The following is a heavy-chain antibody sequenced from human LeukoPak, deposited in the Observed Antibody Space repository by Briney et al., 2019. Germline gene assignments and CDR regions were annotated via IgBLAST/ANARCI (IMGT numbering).Heavy chain of an antibody. CDR1: GFTFRSYG. J-gene: IGHJ4*02. CDR3: ARDSAGWIRLLYYFDF. V-gene: IGHV3-33*01. CDR2: IWHDSSSK. D-gene: IGHD5-12*01. Sequence: RGSLGLSCGTSGFTFRSYGMHWVRQPPGKGRECVVSIWHDSSSKDYAYSVRGRFTVFRDNPQKMLYLQINSLRAEDTAVYYCARDSAGWIRLLYYFDFWGQGTLVTVSP.